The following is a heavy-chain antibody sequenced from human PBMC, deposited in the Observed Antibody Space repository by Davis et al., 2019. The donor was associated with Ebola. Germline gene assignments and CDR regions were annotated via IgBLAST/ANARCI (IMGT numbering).Heavy chain of an antibody. J-gene: IGHJ6*02. CDR2: VYCTGII. Sequence: MPSETLSLTCSVSGGSISHFYWNCIRQSAEKGLLWIGRVYCTGIINYNPSPKSRVTISVDTSKNQLSLILTSVTAADTAVYYCAKWGSVAGDYYDGMDVWGQGTTVTVSS. CDR1: GGSISHFY. V-gene: IGHV4-4*07. D-gene: IGHD6-19*01. CDR3: AKWGSVAGDYYDGMDV.